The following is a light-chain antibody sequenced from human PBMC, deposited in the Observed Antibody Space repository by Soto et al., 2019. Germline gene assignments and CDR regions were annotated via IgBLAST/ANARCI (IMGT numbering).Light chain of an antibody. Sequence: QSALTQPPSASGSPGQSVTISCTGTSSDVGGYNYVSWYQQHPGKAPELMIYEVNKRPSGVPDRFSGSKSGNTASLTVSGLQAEDEADYYCSSYAGSNVVFGGGTKVTVL. CDR2: EVN. CDR3: SSYAGSNVV. V-gene: IGLV2-8*01. J-gene: IGLJ2*01. CDR1: SSDVGGYNY.